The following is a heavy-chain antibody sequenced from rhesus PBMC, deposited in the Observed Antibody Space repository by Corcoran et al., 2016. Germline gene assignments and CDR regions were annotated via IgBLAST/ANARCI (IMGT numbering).Heavy chain of an antibody. CDR1: GFTFSSYA. J-gene: IGHJ3*01. V-gene: IGHV3-72*01. D-gene: IGHD1-1*01. CDR3: AREFSWNYGGARDAFDF. Sequence: EVQLVESGGGLVQPGGSLRLSCAASGFTFSSYAMQWVHQAPGQGLEWVSAIGPGGETDNADAVKGRVTIARDNAKNSLDLQMNSLRAEDTAVYYCAREFSWNYGGARDAFDFWGQGLRVTVSS. CDR2: IGPGGET.